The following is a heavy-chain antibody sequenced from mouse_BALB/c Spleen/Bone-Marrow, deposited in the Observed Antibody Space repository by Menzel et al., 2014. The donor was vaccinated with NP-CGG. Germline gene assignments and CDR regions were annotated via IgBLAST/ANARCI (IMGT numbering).Heavy chain of an antibody. CDR2: INPYNDGT. CDR3: AGKDGYYGMDY. Sequence: EVQRVESGPELVKPGASVKMSCKASGYTFTSYVLHWVKQKPGQGLEWIGYINPYNDGTKSNEKFKGKATLTSDKSSSTAYMELSSLTSEDSAVYYCAGKDGYYGMDYWGQGTSVTVSS. J-gene: IGHJ4*01. V-gene: IGHV1-14*01. CDR1: GYTFTSYV.